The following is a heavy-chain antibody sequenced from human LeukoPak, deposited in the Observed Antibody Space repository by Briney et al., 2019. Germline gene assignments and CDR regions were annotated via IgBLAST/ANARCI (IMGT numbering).Heavy chain of an antibody. CDR3: ARGVTMVRGVINYFDY. CDR1: GFIVSSNY. V-gene: IGHV3-66*02. CDR2: IYSGGST. J-gene: IGHJ4*02. D-gene: IGHD3-10*01. Sequence: GGSLRLSCAASGFIVSSNYMSWVRQALGKGLEWVSVIYSGGSTYYADSVKGRFTISRDNSKNTLYLQMNSLRAEDTAVYYCARGVTMVRGVINYFDYWGQGTLVTVSS.